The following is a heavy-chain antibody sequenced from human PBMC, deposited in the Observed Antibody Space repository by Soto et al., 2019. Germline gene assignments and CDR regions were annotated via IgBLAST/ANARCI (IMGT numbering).Heavy chain of an antibody. D-gene: IGHD5-12*01. J-gene: IGHJ5*02. CDR1: GYTFFTYD. CDR3: ARHHGPTTSENWFDP. Sequence: ASVKVSCKASGYTFFTYDISWVRQAPGQGLEWMGWISTYSGDTKYAQKFQGRVSMTTDTSTTTAYLELRSLRSDDTAVYYCARHHGPTTSENWFDPWGQGTLVTVSS. CDR2: ISTYSGDT. V-gene: IGHV1-18*01.